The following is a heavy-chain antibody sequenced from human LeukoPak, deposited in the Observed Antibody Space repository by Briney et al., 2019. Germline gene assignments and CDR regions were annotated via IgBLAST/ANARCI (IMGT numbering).Heavy chain of an antibody. Sequence: GGSLRLSCAASGFTFSSYSMNWVRQAPGKGLEWVSSISSSSSYIYYADSVKGRFTISRDNSKNTLYLQINSLRAEDTAVYYCAKGARIWAVEYYFDYWGQGTLVTVSS. CDR1: GFTFSSYS. D-gene: IGHD2-15*01. J-gene: IGHJ4*02. CDR2: ISSSSSYI. CDR3: AKGARIWAVEYYFDY. V-gene: IGHV3-21*04.